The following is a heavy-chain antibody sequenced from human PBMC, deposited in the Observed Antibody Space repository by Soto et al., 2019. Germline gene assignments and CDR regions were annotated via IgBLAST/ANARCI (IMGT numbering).Heavy chain of an antibody. CDR1: GDSIDSHGSH. V-gene: IGHV4-39*01. Sequence: QLQLREWGPGLERPSETLSLSCFVSGDSIDSHGSHWSWIRQSPGKGLEWIGTVAYTGTTYYPPPLRSRVTVAADKSKSQFSLKLTSVTDADTAVYYFARHRAFNTACDFDHWGQGTLVTVSS. D-gene: IGHD2-21*01. J-gene: IGHJ4*02. CDR2: VAYTGTT. CDR3: ARHRAFNTACDFDH.